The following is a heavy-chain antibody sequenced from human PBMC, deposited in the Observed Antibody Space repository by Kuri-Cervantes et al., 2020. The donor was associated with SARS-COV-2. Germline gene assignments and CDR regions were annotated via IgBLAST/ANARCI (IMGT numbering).Heavy chain of an antibody. CDR1: GDSVTSGNYY. V-gene: IGHV4-61*01. J-gene: IGHJ4*02. CDR2: IYRNGGS. CDR3: ARLFSYTSASFDY. D-gene: IGHD3-10*01. Sequence: GSLRPSCTVSGDSVTSGNYYWSWIRQPPGKGLEWVAHIYRNGGSNYNPSLRNRVTMSVDTSNNQFSLRLTSVTPADTAVYYCARLFSYTSASFDYWGPGTLVTVSS.